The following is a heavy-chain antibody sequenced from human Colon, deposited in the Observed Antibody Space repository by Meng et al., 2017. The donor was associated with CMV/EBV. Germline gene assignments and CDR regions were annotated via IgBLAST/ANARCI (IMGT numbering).Heavy chain of an antibody. J-gene: IGHJ6*02. CDR1: GYTFTSYG. CDR2: ISAYNGNT. Sequence: ASVKVSCKASGYTFTSYGISWVRQAPGQGLEWMGWISAYNGNTNYAQKLQGRVTMTTDTSTSTAYMELRSLRSDDTAAYYCARDRDSSYYYNMGVWGQGTTVTVSS. CDR3: ARDRDSSYYYNMGV. V-gene: IGHV1-18*01.